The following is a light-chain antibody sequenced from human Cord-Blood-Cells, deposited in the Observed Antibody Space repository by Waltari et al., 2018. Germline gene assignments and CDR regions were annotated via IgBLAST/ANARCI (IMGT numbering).Light chain of an antibody. Sequence: SYELTQPPSVSVSPGQTASITCSGDKLGDKYACWYQQQPGKSPVLVIYQDSKRPSGIPERFSGSNSGNTATLTISGTQAMDEADYYCQAWDSSTVVFGGGTKLTVL. J-gene: IGLJ2*01. V-gene: IGLV3-1*01. CDR1: KLGDKY. CDR3: QAWDSSTVV. CDR2: QDS.